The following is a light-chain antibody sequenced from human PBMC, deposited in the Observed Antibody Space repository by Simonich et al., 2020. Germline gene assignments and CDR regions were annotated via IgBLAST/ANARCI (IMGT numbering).Light chain of an antibody. V-gene: IGLV2-14*03. CDR2: YVS. Sequence: QSALTQPASVSGSPGQSLTISCTGTSSDVGGYNYVSWYQQHPGKAPKLMIYYVSNRPSGVSNRFSGSKSGNTASLTISGLQAEDEADYYCSSYTSSSTWVFGGGTNLTVL. J-gene: IGLJ3*02. CDR1: SSDVGGYNY. CDR3: SSYTSSSTWV.